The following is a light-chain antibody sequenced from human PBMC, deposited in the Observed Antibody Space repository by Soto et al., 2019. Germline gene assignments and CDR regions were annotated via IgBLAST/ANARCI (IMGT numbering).Light chain of an antibody. J-gene: IGKJ2*01. CDR3: QQYHGFPYT. Sequence: DIQMTQSPSTLSASVGDRVTITCRASQSIRYWLAWHQQKPGKAPQVLIYDASTLQNGVPSRFSGSGFGTEFTLNVSRLQPDDCATYYCQQYHGFPYTFGQGTKVEIK. V-gene: IGKV1-5*01. CDR2: DAS. CDR1: QSIRYW.